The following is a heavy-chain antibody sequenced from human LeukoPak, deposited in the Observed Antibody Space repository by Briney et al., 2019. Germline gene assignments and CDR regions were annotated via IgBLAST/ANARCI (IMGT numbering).Heavy chain of an antibody. Sequence: GGSLRLSCAASGFTFSSYAMSWVRQAPGKGLEWVSVISGSGGATDYADSVKGRFTISRDNAKNSLYLQMNSLRAEDTAVYYCARDPMTTVTTPDYWGQGTLVTVSS. CDR2: ISGSGGAT. CDR1: GFTFSSYA. D-gene: IGHD4-17*01. J-gene: IGHJ4*02. V-gene: IGHV3-23*01. CDR3: ARDPMTTVTTPDY.